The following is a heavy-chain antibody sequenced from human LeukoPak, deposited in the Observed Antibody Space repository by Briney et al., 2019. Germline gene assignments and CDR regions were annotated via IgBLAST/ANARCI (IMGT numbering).Heavy chain of an antibody. CDR1: GYTFTGYY. CDR3: ARVTVAGTCDY. J-gene: IGHJ4*02. Sequence: ASVKVSCKASGYTFTGYYMHWVRQAPGQGLEWMGWINPNRGGTNYAQKFQGRVTMTRDTSISTAYMELSRLRSDDTAVYYCARVTVAGTCDYWGQGTLVTVSS. D-gene: IGHD6-19*01. V-gene: IGHV1-2*02. CDR2: INPNRGGT.